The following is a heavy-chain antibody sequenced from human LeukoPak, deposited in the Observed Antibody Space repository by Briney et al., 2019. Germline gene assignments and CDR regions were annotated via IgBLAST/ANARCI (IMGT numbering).Heavy chain of an antibody. CDR2: ISAYNGNT. Sequence: ASVKVSCKASGYTFTSYGISWMRQAPGQGLEWMGWISAYNGNTNYAQKLQGRVTMTTDTSTSTAYMELRSLRSDDTAVYYCARDSGFGGGDWHEAFHIWGQGTMVTVSS. V-gene: IGHV1-18*01. D-gene: IGHD2-21*02. CDR1: GYTFTSYG. J-gene: IGHJ3*02. CDR3: ARDSGFGGGDWHEAFHI.